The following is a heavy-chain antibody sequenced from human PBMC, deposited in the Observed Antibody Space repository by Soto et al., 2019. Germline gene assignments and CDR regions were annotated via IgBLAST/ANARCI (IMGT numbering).Heavy chain of an antibody. D-gene: IGHD6-19*01. CDR2: INSDGSST. V-gene: IGHV3-74*01. CDR1: GFSFSNYW. Sequence: GESLKISCAASGFSFSNYWMHWVRQVPGKGLVWVSRINSDGSSTSYADSVKGRFTISRDNAKNRLFLQMNSLRAEDTAVYYCARDPAPSGWYDYWGQGTLVTVSS. J-gene: IGHJ4*02. CDR3: ARDPAPSGWYDY.